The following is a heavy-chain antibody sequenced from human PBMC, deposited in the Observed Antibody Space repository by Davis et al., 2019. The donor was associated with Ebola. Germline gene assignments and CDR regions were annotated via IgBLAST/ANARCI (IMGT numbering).Heavy chain of an antibody. J-gene: IGHJ4*02. CDR2: IIPVYGRT. Sequence: SVKVSCKASGGTFSSNSINWVRQVPGQGLEWMGAIIPVYGRTNYAQEFQGRVTMTEDTSTDTAYMDLSSLTSDDTAVYYCASYLWGRDLDSWGQGTLVTVSS. CDR3: ASYLWGRDLDS. CDR1: GGTFSSNS. D-gene: IGHD3-16*01. V-gene: IGHV1-69*06.